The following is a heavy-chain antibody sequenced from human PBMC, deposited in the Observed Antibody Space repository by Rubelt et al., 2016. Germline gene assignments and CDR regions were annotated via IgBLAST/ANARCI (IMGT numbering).Heavy chain of an antibody. V-gene: IGHV4-34*01. Sequence: QVQLQQWGAGLLKPSETLSLTCAVYGGSFSGYYWSWIRQPPGKGLEWIGEINHSGSTNYNPSLQSRVPISVETSKNQFSLKLGSVTAADTAVYYCAGGGRYYGSGSYQRHNWFDPWGQGTLVTVSS. CDR2: INHSGST. CDR1: GGSFSGYY. J-gene: IGHJ5*02. D-gene: IGHD3-10*01. CDR3: AGGGRYYGSGSYQRHNWFDP.